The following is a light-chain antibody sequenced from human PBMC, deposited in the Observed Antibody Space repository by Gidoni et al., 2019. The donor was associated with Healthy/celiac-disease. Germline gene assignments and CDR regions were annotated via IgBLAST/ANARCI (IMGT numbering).Light chain of an antibody. V-gene: IGKV4-1*01. J-gene: IGKJ1*01. CDR3: QQYYSTPPR. CDR2: WSS. Sequence: DIVITQSPDSLAVSLGERATINCKSSQSVLYSSNNKNYLAWYQKKPGQPPKLLIYWSSTRESGVPDRLSGSGSGTDLTLTISSLQDEDVAVYYCQQYYSTPPRFGQGTKVEIK. CDR1: QSVLYSSNNKNY.